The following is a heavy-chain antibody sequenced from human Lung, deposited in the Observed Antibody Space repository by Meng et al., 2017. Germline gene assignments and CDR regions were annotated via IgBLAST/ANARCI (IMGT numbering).Heavy chain of an antibody. CDR1: GFTCSSYS. CDR2: ISSSPT. J-gene: IGHJ4*02. D-gene: IGHD2-15*01. Sequence: EVQLVESGGGLVKPGGSLSPSCAASGFTCSSYSMNWVRQAPGKGLEWVSSISSSPTYADSVKGRFTISRDNAENSLYLQMNSLRVEDTAVYFCARGRVVVSATPSDYWGQGTLVTVSS. V-gene: IGHV3-21*01. CDR3: ARGRVVVSATPSDY.